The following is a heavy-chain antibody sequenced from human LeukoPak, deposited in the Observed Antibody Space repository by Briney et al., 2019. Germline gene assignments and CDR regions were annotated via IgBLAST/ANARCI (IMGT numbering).Heavy chain of an antibody. D-gene: IGHD1-26*01. V-gene: IGHV4-39*07. CDR1: GGSISSNNYY. J-gene: IGHJ4*02. CDR2: VHLNGAT. CDR3: TRESGAFSPFGF. Sequence: PSETLSLTCTVSGGSISSNNYYWGWIRQPPGKGLEWIGEVHLNGATNYNPSLESRFSMSIDKSNNHLSLEVTSVTAADTAMYYCTRESGAFSPFGFWGQGTLVTVSS.